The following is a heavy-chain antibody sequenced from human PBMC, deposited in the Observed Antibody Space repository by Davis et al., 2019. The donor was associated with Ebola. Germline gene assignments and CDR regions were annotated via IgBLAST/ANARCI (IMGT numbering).Heavy chain of an antibody. CDR3: ARRVGARSGFDS. Sequence: AASVKVSCKASGGTFSSYAISWVRQAPGQGLEWMGGIIPIFGTANYAQKFQGRVTITADESTSTAYMELSSLRSDDTAVYYCARRVGARSGFDSWGQGSLVTVSS. J-gene: IGHJ4*02. CDR1: GGTFSSYA. V-gene: IGHV1-69*13. CDR2: IIPIFGTA. D-gene: IGHD1-26*01.